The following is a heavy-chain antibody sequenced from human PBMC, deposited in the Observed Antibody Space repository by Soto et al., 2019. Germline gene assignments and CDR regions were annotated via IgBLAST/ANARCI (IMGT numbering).Heavy chain of an antibody. CDR1: GYTFSSYG. V-gene: IGHV1-18*01. Sequence: QVQLVQSGAEVKRAGASVKVSCKASGYTFSSYGRSWVRQAPGQGLEWMGWISDYNGNTHYAQKFQGRVIMTTDTSTRTAYMELRSLISDDTAVYFCAREGYYSGSGTYSPPRYYGMDVWGQGTTVTVSS. D-gene: IGHD3-10*01. CDR2: ISDYNGNT. CDR3: AREGYYSGSGTYSPPRYYGMDV. J-gene: IGHJ6*02.